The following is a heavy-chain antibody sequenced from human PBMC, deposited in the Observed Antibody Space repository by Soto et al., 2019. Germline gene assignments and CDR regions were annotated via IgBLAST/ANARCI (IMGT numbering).Heavy chain of an antibody. D-gene: IGHD3-10*01. CDR2: ISYDGSNK. V-gene: IGHV3-30*18. J-gene: IGHJ6*02. CDR3: ANSLWFGELLSIHYYGMDV. CDR1: GFTFSSYG. Sequence: GGSLRLSCAASGFTFSSYGMHWVRQAPGKGLEWVAVISYDGSNKYYADSVKGRFTISRDNSKNTLYLQMNSLRAEDTAVYYCANSLWFGELLSIHYYGMDVWGQGTTVTVSS.